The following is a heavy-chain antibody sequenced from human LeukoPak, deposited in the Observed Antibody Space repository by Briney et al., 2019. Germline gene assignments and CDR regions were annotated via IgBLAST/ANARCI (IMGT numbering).Heavy chain of an antibody. V-gene: IGHV4-39*06. CDR1: DGSISSSIYY. CDR2: IYYSVST. D-gene: IGHD3-10*01. J-gene: IGHJ5*02. Sequence: SSTLSLTCTVSDGSISSSIYYWGWIPQPPGKGLEWIGSIYYSVSTSYNPSLKIRITIAVDTSKNQFALKLSSVTAADTSVYDCWAMVRGGNWFDTWGQGTLVTVSS. CDR3: WAMVRGGNWFDT.